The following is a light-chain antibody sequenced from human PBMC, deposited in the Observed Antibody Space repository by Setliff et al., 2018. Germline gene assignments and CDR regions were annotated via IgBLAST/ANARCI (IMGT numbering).Light chain of an antibody. J-gene: IGLJ1*01. CDR2: DVT. Sequence: QSALTQPPSASGSPGQSVTISCTGTSNDVWGHNYVSWYQQHPGKAPQLIIYDVTKRPSGVPDRFSGSKSGNTASLTVSGLQAEDEADYYCCSYAGSSSYVFGTGTKVTVL. CDR3: CSYAGSSSYV. V-gene: IGLV2-8*01. CDR1: SNDVWGHNY.